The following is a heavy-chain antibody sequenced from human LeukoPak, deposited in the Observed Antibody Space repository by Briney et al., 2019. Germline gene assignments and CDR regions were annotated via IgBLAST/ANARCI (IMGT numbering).Heavy chain of an antibody. CDR1: GYSISNGYY. Sequence: SETLSLTCTVSGYSISNGYYWGWIRQPPGKGLEWIGSIYHSGSTYYNPSLKSRVTISVDTSKNQFSLKLSSVTAADTAVYYCARGQLKAYYDFWSGYRPPSYYFDYWGQGTLVTVSS. V-gene: IGHV4-38-2*02. CDR2: IYHSGST. CDR3: ARGQLKAYYDFWSGYRPPSYYFDY. J-gene: IGHJ4*02. D-gene: IGHD3-3*01.